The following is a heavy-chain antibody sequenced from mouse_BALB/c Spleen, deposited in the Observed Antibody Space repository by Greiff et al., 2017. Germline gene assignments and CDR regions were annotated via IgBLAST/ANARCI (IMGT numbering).Heavy chain of an antibody. V-gene: IGHV2-9*02. J-gene: IGHJ4*01. CDR3: ARVGYRYYYAMDY. CDR1: GFSLTSYG. CDR2: IWAGGST. Sequence: VHLVESGPGLVAPSQSLSITCTVSGFSLTSYGVHWVRQPPGKGLEWLGVIWAGGSTNYNSALMSRLSISKDNSKSQVFLKMNSLQTDDTAMYYCARVGYRYYYAMDYWGQGTSVTVSS. D-gene: IGHD2-14*01.